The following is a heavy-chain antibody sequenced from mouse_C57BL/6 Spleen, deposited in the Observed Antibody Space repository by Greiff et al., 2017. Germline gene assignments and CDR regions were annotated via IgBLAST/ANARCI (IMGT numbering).Heavy chain of an antibody. CDR1: GYTFTSYW. V-gene: IGHV1-61*01. CDR3: ARKGPYGSSFDY. J-gene: IGHJ2*01. Sequence: QVQLQQPGAELVRPGSSVKLSCKASGYTFTSYWMDWVKQRPGQGLEWIGNIYPSDSETHYNQKFKDKATLTVDKSSSTAYMQLSSLTSEDSAVYYGARKGPYGSSFDYWGQGTTRTVSS. D-gene: IGHD1-1*01. CDR2: IYPSDSET.